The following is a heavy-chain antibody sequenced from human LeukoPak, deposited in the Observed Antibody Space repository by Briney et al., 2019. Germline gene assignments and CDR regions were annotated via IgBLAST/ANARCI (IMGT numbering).Heavy chain of an antibody. CDR3: ARDVRLQLVYYLDY. J-gene: IGHJ4*02. D-gene: IGHD6-13*01. CDR1: GFTFSSYA. Sequence: GGSLRLSCAASGFTFSSYAMHWVRQAPGKGLEWVAVISYDGSNKYYADSVKGRFTISRDNSKNTLYLQMNSLRAEDTAVYYCARDVRLQLVYYLDYWGQGTLVTVSS. V-gene: IGHV3-30*04. CDR2: ISYDGSNK.